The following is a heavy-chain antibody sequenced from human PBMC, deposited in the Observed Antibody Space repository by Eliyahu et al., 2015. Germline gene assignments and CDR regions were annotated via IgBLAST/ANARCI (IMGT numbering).Heavy chain of an antibody. CDR2: GRGHDGXA. D-gene: IGHD3-3*01. V-gene: IGHV1-18*01. Sequence: QVQLVQSGGEVKKPGASVKVSCKASGFTFSDXGISWVRQAPGQGLEWVGWGRGHDGXAIYAQKVQGRVTVTTDTXTNTAYMELRGLRIDDTAVYYCARQRLNYLFWSGQHFYNYMDVWGKGTTVTVSS. CDR3: ARQRLNYLFWSGQHFYNYMDV. CDR1: GFTFSDXG. J-gene: IGHJ6*03.